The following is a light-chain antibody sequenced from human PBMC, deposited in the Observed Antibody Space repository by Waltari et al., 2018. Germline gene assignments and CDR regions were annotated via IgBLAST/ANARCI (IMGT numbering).Light chain of an antibody. CDR1: SRDVGAYTY. CDR3: SSYTLTSTWL. CDR2: DVN. J-gene: IGLJ3*02. V-gene: IGLV2-14*03. Sequence: QSALTQPASVSGSPGQSITISCAGTSRDVGAYTYVSWYQQHPGKAPKLIIYDVNRRPSGISSRFPGSKAGNTASLTVSGLQAEDEADYYGSSYTLTSTWLFGGGTKLTVL.